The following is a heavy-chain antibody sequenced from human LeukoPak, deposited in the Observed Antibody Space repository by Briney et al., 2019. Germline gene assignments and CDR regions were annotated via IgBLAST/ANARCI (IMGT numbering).Heavy chain of an antibody. CDR1: GFTLNGYW. J-gene: IGHJ4*02. CDR2: INSDGSTT. CDR3: AGFWGSHRLEY. D-gene: IGHD3-16*01. Sequence: PGGSLRLSCAAPGFTLNGYWMHWVRQAPGKGLVWVSRINSDGSTTSYADSVNGRFTVSRDNSKNTVYLQMNSLRVDDTAVYFCAGFWGSHRLEYWGQGTPVIVSS. V-gene: IGHV3-74*01.